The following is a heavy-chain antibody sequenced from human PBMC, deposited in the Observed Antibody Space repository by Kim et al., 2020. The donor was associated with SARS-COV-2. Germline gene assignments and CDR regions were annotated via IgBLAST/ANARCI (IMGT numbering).Heavy chain of an antibody. D-gene: IGHD2-15*01. V-gene: IGHV4-59*08. J-gene: IGHJ5*02. Sequence: SETLSLTCTVSGGSISSYYWSWIRQPPGKGLEWIGYIYYSGSTNYNPSLKSRVTISVDTSKNQFSLKLSSVTAADTAVYYCASTPLVVVAATKGRHNWFDPWGQGTLVTVSS. CDR1: GGSISSYY. CDR3: ASTPLVVVAATKGRHNWFDP. CDR2: IYYSGST.